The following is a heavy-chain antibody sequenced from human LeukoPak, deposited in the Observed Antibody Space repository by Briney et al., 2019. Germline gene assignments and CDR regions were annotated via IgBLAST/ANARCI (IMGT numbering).Heavy chain of an antibody. Sequence: ASVKVSCKASGGTFSSYAISWVRQAPGQGLEWMGGIIPIFGTANYAQKFQGRVTITTDESTSTAYMELSSLRSEDTAVYYCASVPRGTYYFDYWGQGTLVTVSS. V-gene: IGHV1-69*05. D-gene: IGHD3-16*01. J-gene: IGHJ4*02. CDR2: IIPIFGTA. CDR1: GGTFSSYA. CDR3: ASVPRGTYYFDY.